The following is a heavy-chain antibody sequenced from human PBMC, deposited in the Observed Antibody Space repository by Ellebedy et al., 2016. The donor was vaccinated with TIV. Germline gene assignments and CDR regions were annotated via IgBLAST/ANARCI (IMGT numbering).Heavy chain of an antibody. J-gene: IGHJ4*02. Sequence: PGGSLRLSCAASGFTFDDNGMSRVRQVPGKGLEWVSGINWNGGSTGYADSVKGRFTISRDNAKNSLYLEMNSLRADDTALYYCARDGRSGGSGWYSFDYWGQGTLVTVSS. CDR3: ARDGRSGGSGWYSFDY. V-gene: IGHV3-20*04. CDR2: INWNGGST. CDR1: GFTFDDNG. D-gene: IGHD6-19*01.